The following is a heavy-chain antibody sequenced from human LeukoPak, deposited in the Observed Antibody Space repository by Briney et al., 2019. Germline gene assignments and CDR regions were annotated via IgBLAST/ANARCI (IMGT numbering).Heavy chain of an antibody. CDR1: GYTFTGYY. D-gene: IGHD3-3*01. CDR2: INPNSGGT. J-gene: IGHJ5*02. CDR3: ARSSLRFLEWLSPDNWFDP. V-gene: IGHV1-2*04. Sequence: ASVKVSCKASGYTFTGYYMHWVRQAPGQGLERMGWINPNSGGTNYAQKFQGWVTMTRDTSISTAYMELSRLRSDDTAVYYCARSSLRFLEWLSPDNWFDPWGQGTLVTVSS.